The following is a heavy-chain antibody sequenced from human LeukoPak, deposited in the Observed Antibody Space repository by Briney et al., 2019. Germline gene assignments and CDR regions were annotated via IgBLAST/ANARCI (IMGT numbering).Heavy chain of an antibody. CDR3: ARDGEYSYGYGFDY. V-gene: IGHV3-23*01. J-gene: IGHJ4*02. Sequence: PGGSLRLSCAASGFTFSSYAMSWVRQAPGKGLEWVSAISVSGDSTYYADSVKGRFTISRDTSKNTVYLQMNSLRPEETAVYYCARDGEYSYGYGFDYWGQGTLVTVSS. D-gene: IGHD5-18*01. CDR2: ISVSGDST. CDR1: GFTFSSYA.